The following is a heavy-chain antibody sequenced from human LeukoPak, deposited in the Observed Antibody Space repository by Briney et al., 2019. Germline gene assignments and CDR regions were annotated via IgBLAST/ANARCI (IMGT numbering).Heavy chain of an antibody. J-gene: IGHJ4*02. D-gene: IGHD1-26*01. Sequence: PGRSLRLSCAASGFTFSSYGMHWVRQAPGQGLEWVAVISYDGSNKYYADSVKGRFTISRDNAKNSVYLQMNSLRAEDTAVYYCAKDPFPWWELLLARVGFFDYWGQGTLVTVSS. CDR1: GFTFSSYG. CDR3: AKDPFPWWELLLARVGFFDY. CDR2: ISYDGSNK. V-gene: IGHV3-30*18.